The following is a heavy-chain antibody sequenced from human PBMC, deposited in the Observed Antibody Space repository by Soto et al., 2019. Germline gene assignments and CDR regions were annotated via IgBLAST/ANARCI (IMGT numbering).Heavy chain of an antibody. V-gene: IGHV3-11*06. CDR1: GFTFSDYY. CDR3: ARVGAGYEFWNGYLFNNFDY. CDR2: ISSSSSYT. Sequence: QVQLVESGGGLVKPGGSLRLSCAASGFTFSDYYMSWIRQAPGKGLEWVSYISSSSSYTNYADSVKGRFTISRDNAKNSLHLQMTSRRAEATAVNYCARVGAGYEFWNGYLFNNFDYWGQGTLVTISS. J-gene: IGHJ4*02. D-gene: IGHD3-3*01.